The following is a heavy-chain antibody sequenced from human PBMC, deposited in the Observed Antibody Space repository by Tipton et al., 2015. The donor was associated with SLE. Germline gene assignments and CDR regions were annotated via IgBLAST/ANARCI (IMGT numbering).Heavy chain of an antibody. D-gene: IGHD2-2*01. CDR3: ARAIVVVPGHYYMDV. CDR1: GYSFGDYT. Sequence: QVQLVQSGAEVKKPGASVKVSCKASGYSFGDYTVDWVRQAPGQGLEWMGWISAYNGNTNYAQKLQGRVTMTTDTSTSTAYMELRSLRSDDTAVYYCARAIVVVPGHYYMDVWGKGTTVTISS. CDR2: ISAYNGNT. V-gene: IGHV1-18*01. J-gene: IGHJ6*03.